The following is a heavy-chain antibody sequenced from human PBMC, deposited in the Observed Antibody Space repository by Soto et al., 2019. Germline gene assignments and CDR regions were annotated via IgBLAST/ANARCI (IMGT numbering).Heavy chain of an antibody. J-gene: IGHJ4*02. V-gene: IGHV4-31*02. Sequence: LCGGSISSGGYYWSWIRQHPGKGLEWIGYIYYNGNTYYNPSLKSRVTISVDTARNQFSLRLSSVTAADTAVYFCSRGLDRDSNGYPGYWGQGTLVTVSS. CDR3: SRGLDRDSNGYPGY. CDR1: GGSISSGGYY. CDR2: IYYNGNT. D-gene: IGHD6-19*01.